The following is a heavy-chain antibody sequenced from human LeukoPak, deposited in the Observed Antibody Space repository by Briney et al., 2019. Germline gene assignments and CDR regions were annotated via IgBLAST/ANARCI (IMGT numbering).Heavy chain of an antibody. Sequence: GGPLRLSCAVSGFTASGFTFSRNSMSWVRQAPGRGLEWVGHVKSKTDGGTTDYAAPVKGRFTISRDDSKTTLYLQMNSLKTEDTAVYYCTTDNSVADDYWGQGTLVTVSS. V-gene: IGHV3-15*01. D-gene: IGHD6-19*01. CDR3: TTDNSVADDY. CDR2: VKSKTDGGTT. J-gene: IGHJ4*02. CDR1: GFTFSRNS.